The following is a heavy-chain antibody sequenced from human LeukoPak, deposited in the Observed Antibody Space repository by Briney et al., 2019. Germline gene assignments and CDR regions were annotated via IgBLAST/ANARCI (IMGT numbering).Heavy chain of an antibody. CDR3: ARSLRVRGVPDYMDV. CDR1: GFTFTDAW. D-gene: IGHD3-10*01. Sequence: GGSLRLSCAGSGFTFTDAWMTWVRQAPGKGLEWVSVIYKSAITYYADTVRGRFTISRDNSKNTLYLQMNSLRAEDTAVYYCARSLRVRGVPDYMDVWGKGTTVTISS. CDR2: IYKSAIT. J-gene: IGHJ6*03. V-gene: IGHV3-53*01.